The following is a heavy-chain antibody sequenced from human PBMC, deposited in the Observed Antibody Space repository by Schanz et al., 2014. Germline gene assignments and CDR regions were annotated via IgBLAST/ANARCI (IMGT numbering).Heavy chain of an antibody. Sequence: QVQLVQSGAEVKKPGSSVKVSCKATGDTFDNFGISWVRQAPGQGPEWIGRFMPFLGITNLAQKFQDRVTMTADKATSTAYMKLSGLRSEDTAMYYCARDRWNYEGGIFDIWGQGPMVTVSS. D-gene: IGHD1-7*01. J-gene: IGHJ3*02. CDR1: GDTFDNFG. CDR3: ARDRWNYEGGIFDI. V-gene: IGHV1-69*04. CDR2: FMPFLGIT.